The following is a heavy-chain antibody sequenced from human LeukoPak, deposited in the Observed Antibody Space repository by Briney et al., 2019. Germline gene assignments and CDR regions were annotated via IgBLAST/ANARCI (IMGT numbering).Heavy chain of an antibody. CDR2: INHSGST. Sequence: SETLSLTCAVYGGSFSGYYWSWIRQPPGKGLEWIGEINHSGSTNYNPSLKSRVTISVDTSKNQFSLRLSSVTAADTAVYYCARFRVRRITIFGVVINPARFDYWGQGTLVTVSS. CDR3: ARFRVRRITIFGVVINPARFDY. D-gene: IGHD3-3*01. CDR1: GGSFSGYY. J-gene: IGHJ4*02. V-gene: IGHV4-34*01.